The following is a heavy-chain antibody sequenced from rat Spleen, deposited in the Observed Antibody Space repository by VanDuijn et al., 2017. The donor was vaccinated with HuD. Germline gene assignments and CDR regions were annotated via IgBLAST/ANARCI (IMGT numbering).Heavy chain of an antibody. CDR1: GFSLTSYS. J-gene: IGHJ4*01. V-gene: IGHV2-15*01. Sequence: QVQLKESGPGLVQPSETLSLTCTVSGFSLTSYSVSWVRQPSGKGPEWMGRMWYDEDTAYNSALKSRLSISRDTSKSQVFLKMNSLQTEDTAIYFCTRVRVYYGLMGYVMDAWGQGASVTVSS. CDR2: MWYDEDT. D-gene: IGHD1-6*01. CDR3: TRVRVYYGLMGYVMDA.